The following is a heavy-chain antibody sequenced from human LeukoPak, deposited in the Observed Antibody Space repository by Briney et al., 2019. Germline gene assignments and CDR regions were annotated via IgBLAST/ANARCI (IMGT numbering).Heavy chain of an antibody. V-gene: IGHV4-34*01. Sequence: SETLSLTCAVYGGSFSGYYWSWIRQPPGKGLEWIGEINHSGSTNYNPSLKSRVTISVDTSKNQFSLKLSSVTAADTAVYYCARGRGYFDYWGQGTLVTVSS. CDR3: ARGRGYFDY. J-gene: IGHJ4*02. CDR1: GGSFSGYY. D-gene: IGHD3-10*01. CDR2: INHSGST.